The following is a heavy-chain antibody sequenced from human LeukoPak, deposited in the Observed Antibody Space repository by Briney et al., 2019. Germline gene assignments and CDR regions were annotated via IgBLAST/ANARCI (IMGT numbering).Heavy chain of an antibody. CDR3: ARDRSMVRGAIFFMPLGY. D-gene: IGHD3-10*01. V-gene: IGHV3-23*01. J-gene: IGHJ4*02. CDR1: GLIFSTYA. CDR2: ILASGGTT. Sequence: GGSLRLSCAASGLIFSTYAMTWVRQAPGKGLEWVSSILASGGTTYYADSVKGRFTISRDNSNNTLYLQMSSLRAEDTAVYYCARDRSMVRGAIFFMPLGYWGQGTLVTVSS.